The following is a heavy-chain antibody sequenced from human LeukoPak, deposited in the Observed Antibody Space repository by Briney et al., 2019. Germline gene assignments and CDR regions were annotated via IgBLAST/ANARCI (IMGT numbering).Heavy chain of an antibody. D-gene: IGHD3-3*01. J-gene: IGHJ3*02. CDR2: IKSRGDGETR. CDR3: AAVGEWLSNAFNT. V-gene: IGHV3-15*01. CDR1: GFTFSIAW. Sequence: PGGSLRLSCAASGFTFSIAWMSWVRQAPGKGLEWVGRIKSRGDGETRDYAAPVKDRFIISRDDSKNTLYLQMDSLRTEDTAIYYCAAVGEWLSNAFNTWGQRTLVTVSA.